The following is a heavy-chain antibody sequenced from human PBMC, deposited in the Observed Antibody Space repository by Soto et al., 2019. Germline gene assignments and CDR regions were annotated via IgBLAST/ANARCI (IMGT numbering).Heavy chain of an antibody. CDR3: AKNPENYYYGMDV. Sequence: QVQLVQSGAEVKKPGSSVKVSCKASGGTFSSYAISWVRQAPGQGLEWMGGIIPIFGTADYAQKFQGRVTXTXDXXTSTAYVELSSLRSEDTAVYYCAKNPENYYYGMDVWGQGTMVTVSS. CDR1: GGTFSSYA. V-gene: IGHV1-69*05. CDR2: IIPIFGTA. J-gene: IGHJ6*02.